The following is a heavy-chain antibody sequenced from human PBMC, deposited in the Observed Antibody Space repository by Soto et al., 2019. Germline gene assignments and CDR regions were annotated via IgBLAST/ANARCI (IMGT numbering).Heavy chain of an antibody. Sequence: QITLKESGPTLVKPTQTLTLTCSFSVFSLSTSGVAVGWIRQPPGKALEWLAVIFWDDDKRYSPSLRSKLTITKDTSKNQVVLTMTNMDPVDTATYYCAHRLVGATQRNWFDPWGQGTLVTVSS. CDR2: IFWDDDK. V-gene: IGHV2-5*02. D-gene: IGHD1-26*01. CDR1: VFSLSTSGVA. CDR3: AHRLVGATQRNWFDP. J-gene: IGHJ5*02.